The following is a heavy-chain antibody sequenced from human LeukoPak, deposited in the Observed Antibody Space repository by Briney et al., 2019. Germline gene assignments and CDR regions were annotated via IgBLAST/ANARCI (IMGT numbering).Heavy chain of an antibody. V-gene: IGHV3-30*02. CDR2: IRYDGSNK. CDR1: GFTFSSYG. D-gene: IGHD3-22*01. Sequence: GGSLRLSCAASGFTFSSYGMHWVRQAPGKGLEWVAFIRYDGSNKYYADSVKGRFTISRDNSKNTLYLQMNSLRAEDTAVYYCARDSRRVVVDAFDIWGQGTMVTVSS. J-gene: IGHJ3*02. CDR3: ARDSRRVVVDAFDI.